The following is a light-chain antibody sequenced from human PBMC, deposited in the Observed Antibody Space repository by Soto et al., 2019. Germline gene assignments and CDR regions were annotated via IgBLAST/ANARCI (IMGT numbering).Light chain of an antibody. CDR2: DTS. Sequence: EIVLTQSPGTLSLSPGERATLSCRASQTLSNSFIAWYQQKPGQAPRLLIYDTSSRATDIPDRVSGSGSGTHFTLTINRLEPEDSALYYCQQYGSSHPITFGQGTRLEIK. J-gene: IGKJ5*01. CDR1: QTLSNSF. V-gene: IGKV3-20*01. CDR3: QQYGSSHPIT.